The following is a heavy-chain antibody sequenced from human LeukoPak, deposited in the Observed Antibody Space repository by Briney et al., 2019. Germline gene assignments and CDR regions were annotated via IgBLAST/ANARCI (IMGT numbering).Heavy chain of an antibody. Sequence: SETLSLTCAVYGGSFSGYYWSWIRQPPGKGLEWIGEINHSGSTNYNPSLKSRVTISVDTSKNQFSLKLSSVTAADTAVYYCARGLTRSSSRRPFDYWGQGTLVTVSS. CDR3: ARGLTRSSSRRPFDY. V-gene: IGHV4-34*01. J-gene: IGHJ4*02. D-gene: IGHD6-13*01. CDR1: GGSFSGYY. CDR2: INHSGST.